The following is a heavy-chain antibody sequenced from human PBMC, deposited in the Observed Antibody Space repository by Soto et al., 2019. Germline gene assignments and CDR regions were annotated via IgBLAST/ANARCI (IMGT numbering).Heavy chain of an antibody. V-gene: IGHV4-59*01. CDR3: AREARSHYFDY. D-gene: IGHD2-15*01. J-gene: IGHJ4*02. CDR1: GDSISSDY. Sequence: ASETLSLTCTVSGDSISSDYWSWIRQPPGKGLEWIGYVYYTGSTNYNPSLKSRVTISVDTSKNQFSLKLNSVTAADTAVYYCAREARSHYFDYWGQGTLVTVSS. CDR2: VYYTGST.